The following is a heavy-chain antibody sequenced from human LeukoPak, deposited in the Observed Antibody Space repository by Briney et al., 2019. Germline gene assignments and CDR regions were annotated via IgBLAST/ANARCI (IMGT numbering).Heavy chain of an antibody. D-gene: IGHD3-22*01. CDR3: AKPPHYYDSSGYYGPFDY. Sequence: PGGTLRLSCAASGFTFSSYGMSWVRQAPGKGLEWVSAISGSGGSTYYADSVKGRFTISRDNSKNTLYLQMNSLRAEDTAVYYCAKPPHYYDSSGYYGPFDYWGQGTLVTVSS. CDR2: ISGSGGST. V-gene: IGHV3-23*01. CDR1: GFTFSSYG. J-gene: IGHJ4*02.